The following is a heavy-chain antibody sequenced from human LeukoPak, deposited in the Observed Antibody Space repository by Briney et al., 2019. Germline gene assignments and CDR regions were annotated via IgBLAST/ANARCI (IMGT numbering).Heavy chain of an antibody. CDR1: GGSFSGYY. CDR2: INHSGST. Sequence: SETLSLTCAVYGGSFSGYYWSWIRQPPGKGLEWIGEINHSGSTNYNPSLKSRVTISVDASKNQFSLKLSSVTAADTAVYYCAKDYCGGDCSYFDYWGQGTLVTVSS. J-gene: IGHJ4*02. V-gene: IGHV4-34*01. CDR3: AKDYCGGDCSYFDY. D-gene: IGHD2-21*02.